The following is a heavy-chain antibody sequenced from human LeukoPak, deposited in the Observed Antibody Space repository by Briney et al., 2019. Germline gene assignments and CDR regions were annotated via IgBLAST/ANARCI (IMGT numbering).Heavy chain of an antibody. J-gene: IGHJ4*02. CDR3: ARGPFIVGATLDY. D-gene: IGHD1-26*01. CDR1: GGSFSGYY. Sequence: PSVTLSLTCAVYGGSFSGYYWSWIRQPPGKGLEWIGEINHSGSTNYNPSLKSRVTIPVDTSKNQFSLKLSSVTAADTAVYYCARGPFIVGATLDYWGQGTLVTVSS. V-gene: IGHV4-34*01. CDR2: INHSGST.